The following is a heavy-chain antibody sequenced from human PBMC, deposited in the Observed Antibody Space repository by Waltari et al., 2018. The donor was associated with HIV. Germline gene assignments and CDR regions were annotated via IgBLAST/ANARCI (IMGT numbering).Heavy chain of an antibody. CDR3: ARGLHSSGWYRNFDY. Sequence: QVQLGQSGAAVTKAGFSVTVSCTASGGTFSSYAIRWVRHAPGQGLEWMGGIIPIFGTANYAQKFECRVTITADESTSTAYMELSSLRSEDTAVYYCARGLHSSGWYRNFDYWGQGTLVTVSS. V-gene: IGHV1-69*01. CDR1: GGTFSSYA. D-gene: IGHD6-19*01. J-gene: IGHJ4*02. CDR2: IIPIFGTA.